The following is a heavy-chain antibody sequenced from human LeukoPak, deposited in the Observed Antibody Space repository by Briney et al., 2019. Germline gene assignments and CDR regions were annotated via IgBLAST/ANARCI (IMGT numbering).Heavy chain of an antibody. J-gene: IGHJ6*03. CDR1: GYTFTSYG. CDR2: ISAYNGNT. D-gene: IGHD2-2*01. CDR3: ARSIVVVPAAMGVYYYYYYMDV. Sequence: ASVKVSCKASGYTFTSYGISWVRQAPGQGLEWMGWISAYNGNTNYAQKLQGRVTMTTDTSTSTAYMELRSLRSDDTAVYYCARSIVVVPAAMGVYYYYYYMDVWGKGTTVTVSS. V-gene: IGHV1-18*01.